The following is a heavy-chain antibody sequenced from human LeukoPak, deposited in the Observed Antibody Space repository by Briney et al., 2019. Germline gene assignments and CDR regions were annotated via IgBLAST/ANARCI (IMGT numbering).Heavy chain of an antibody. D-gene: IGHD3-3*01. CDR3: ARGDFRSGI. CDR2: INPNSDDT. J-gene: IGHJ3*02. V-gene: IGHV1-2*02. Sequence: ASVKVSCKASGYTFSGYYMHWVRQAPGQGLEWMGWINPNSDDTNYAQKFQGRVTMTRDTSISTAYMELSRLKSDDTAVYYCARGDFRSGIWGQGTMVTVSS. CDR1: GYTFSGYY.